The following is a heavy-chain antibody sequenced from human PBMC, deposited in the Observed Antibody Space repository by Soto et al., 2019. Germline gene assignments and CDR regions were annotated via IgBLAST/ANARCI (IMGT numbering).Heavy chain of an antibody. CDR2: ISYDGSNK. Sequence: GGSLRLSCAASGFTFSSYGMHWVRQAPGKGLEWVAVISYDGSNKYYADSVKGRFTISRDNSKNTLYLQMNSLRAEDTAVYYCAKDTGTIAAAGTYQPLDYWGQGTPVTVSS. CDR3: AKDTGTIAAAGTYQPLDY. J-gene: IGHJ4*02. D-gene: IGHD6-13*01. V-gene: IGHV3-30*18. CDR1: GFTFSSYG.